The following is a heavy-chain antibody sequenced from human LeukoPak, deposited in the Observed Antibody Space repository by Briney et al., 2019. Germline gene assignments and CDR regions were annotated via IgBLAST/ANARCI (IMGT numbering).Heavy chain of an antibody. Sequence: ASVKVSCKVSGYTLTELSMHWVRQAPGQGLEWMGRINPDSGDTNYAQKFQGRVTMTRDTSISTAYMELSRLRSDDTAVYYCARDYCSSTSCLFDYWGQGTLVTVSS. D-gene: IGHD2-2*01. CDR1: GYTLTELS. CDR3: ARDYCSSTSCLFDY. V-gene: IGHV1-2*06. CDR2: INPDSGDT. J-gene: IGHJ4*02.